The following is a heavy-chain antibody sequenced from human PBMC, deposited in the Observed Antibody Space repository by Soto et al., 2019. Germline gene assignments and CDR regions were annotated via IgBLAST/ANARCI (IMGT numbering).Heavy chain of an antibody. D-gene: IGHD2-15*01. Sequence: EVQLVESGGGLVQPGRSLRLSCAATGFTFDDYAMHWVRQAPGKGLEWVSGISWNSGSIGYADSVKGRFTISRDNAKNSLYLQMNSPRAEDTALYYCAKDIIGVVVAATLDYWGQGTMVTVSS. V-gene: IGHV3-9*01. CDR1: GFTFDDYA. J-gene: IGHJ4*02. CDR3: AKDIIGVVVAATLDY. CDR2: ISWNSGSI.